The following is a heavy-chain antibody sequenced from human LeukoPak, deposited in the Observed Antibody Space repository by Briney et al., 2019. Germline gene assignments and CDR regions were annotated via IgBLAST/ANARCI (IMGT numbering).Heavy chain of an antibody. J-gene: IGHJ3*02. CDR1: GYIFIGYY. D-gene: IGHD3-10*01. CDR3: AKHYYGSGNYYTPPAFDI. CDR2: MNPNSGGT. V-gene: IGHV1-2*02. Sequence: ASVKVSCKASGYIFIGYYIHWVRQAPGQGLEWMGWMNPNSGGTNYAERFRGRATMTRDTSISTAYMELSRLRSDDTAVYYCAKHYYGSGNYYTPPAFDIWGQGTMVTVSS.